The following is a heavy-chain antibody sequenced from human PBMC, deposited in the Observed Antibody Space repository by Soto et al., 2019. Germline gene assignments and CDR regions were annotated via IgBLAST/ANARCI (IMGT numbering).Heavy chain of an antibody. J-gene: IGHJ6*02. D-gene: IGHD3-10*01. CDR1: GFTFDDYA. CDR2: INWNSGRI. Sequence: GGSLRLSCAASGFTFDDYAMHWVRQAPGKGLEWVSGINWNSGRIGYADSVKGRFTIFRDNAKTSLYLQMNSLRAEDTALYYCAKDRGSGSYAANYNYYGMDVWGQGTTVTVSS. CDR3: AKDRGSGSYAANYNYYGMDV. V-gene: IGHV3-9*01.